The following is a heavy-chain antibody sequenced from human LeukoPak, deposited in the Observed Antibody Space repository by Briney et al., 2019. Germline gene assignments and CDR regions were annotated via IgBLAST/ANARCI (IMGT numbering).Heavy chain of an antibody. CDR3: AKDSSVPYGITE. D-gene: IGHD4-17*01. CDR2: ISPSAGNT. J-gene: IGHJ4*02. V-gene: IGHV3-23*01. CDR1: GFTFSKYA. Sequence: GGSLRLSCAAAGFTFSKYAMSWVRQAPGKGLEGVSAISPSAGNTFYADSVKGRFTISRDNSMNTLSLHMNSLRAEDTALYYCAKDSSVPYGITEWGQGTLVTVYS.